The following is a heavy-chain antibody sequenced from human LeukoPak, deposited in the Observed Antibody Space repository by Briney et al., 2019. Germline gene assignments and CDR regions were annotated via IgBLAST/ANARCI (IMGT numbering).Heavy chain of an antibody. CDR2: INPSGGST. CDR1: GCTFTSYY. CDR3: ARVDGSGSYPYYYGMDV. V-gene: IGHV1-46*01. J-gene: IGHJ6*02. Sequence: GASVKVSCKASGCTFTSYYMHWVRQAPGQGLEWMGIINPSGGSTSYAQKLQGRVTMTRDTSTSTVYMELSSLRSEDTAVYYCARVDGSGSYPYYYGMDVWGQGTTVTVSS. D-gene: IGHD3-10*01.